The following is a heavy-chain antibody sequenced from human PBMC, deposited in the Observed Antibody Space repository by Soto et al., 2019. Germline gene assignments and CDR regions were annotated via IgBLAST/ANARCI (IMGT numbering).Heavy chain of an antibody. D-gene: IGHD3-9*01. CDR1: GFTFSSYA. CDR2: ISGSGGST. V-gene: IGHV3-23*01. Sequence: EVQLLESGGGLVQPGGSLRLSCAASGFTFSSYAMSWVRQAPGKGLEWVSAISGSGGSTYYADSVKGRFTISRDNSKNTLYLQMISLRAEDTAVYYCAKDILVRGILTGYYSGLDYWGQGTLVTVSS. CDR3: AKDILVRGILTGYYSGLDY. J-gene: IGHJ4*02.